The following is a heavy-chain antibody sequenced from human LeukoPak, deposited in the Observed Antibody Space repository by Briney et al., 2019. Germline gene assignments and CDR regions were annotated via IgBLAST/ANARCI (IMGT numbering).Heavy chain of an antibody. CDR3: ARDYRMGDILTGYSHYYYGMDV. CDR2: IYSGGST. Sequence: GGSLRLSCAASGFTVSSNYMSRVRQAPGKGLEWVSVIYSGGSTYYADSVKGRFTISRDNSKNTLYLQMNSLRAEDTAVYYCARDYRMGDILTGYSHYYYGMDVWGQGTTVTVSS. D-gene: IGHD3-9*01. V-gene: IGHV3-53*01. CDR1: GFTVSSNY. J-gene: IGHJ6*02.